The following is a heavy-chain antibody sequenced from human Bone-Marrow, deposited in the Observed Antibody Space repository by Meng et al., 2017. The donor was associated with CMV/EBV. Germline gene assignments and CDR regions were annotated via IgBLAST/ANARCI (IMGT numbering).Heavy chain of an antibody. CDR3: ARDSAPHQLVVPAAIGVYDY. D-gene: IGHD2-2*02. CDR1: GYTFTSYD. J-gene: IGHJ4*02. V-gene: IGHV1-8*01. Sequence: ASVKVSCKASGYTFTSYDINWVRQATGQGLEWMGWMNPNSGNTGYAQKFQGRVTMTRNTSISTAYMELSSLRSKDTAVYYCARDSAPHQLVVPAAIGVYDYWGQGTLVTVSS. CDR2: MNPNSGNT.